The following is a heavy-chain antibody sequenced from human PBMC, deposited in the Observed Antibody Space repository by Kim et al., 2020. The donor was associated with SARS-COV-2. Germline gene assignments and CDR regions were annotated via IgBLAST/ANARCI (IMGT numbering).Heavy chain of an antibody. V-gene: IGHV4-39*01. CDR3: ARHPRRGIGWLAMAFDF. D-gene: IGHD6-19*01. CDR2: IYYSGST. CDR1: GGSISSSSYY. J-gene: IGHJ3*01. Sequence: SETLSLTCTVSGGSISSSSYYWGWIRQPPGKGLEWIGSIYYSGSTYYNPSLKSRVTISVDTSKNQFSLKLSSVTAADTAVYYCARHPRRGIGWLAMAFDFWGQGTMVTVSS.